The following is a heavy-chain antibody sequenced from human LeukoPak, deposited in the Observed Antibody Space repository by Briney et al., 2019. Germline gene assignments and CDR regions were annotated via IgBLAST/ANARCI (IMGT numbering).Heavy chain of an antibody. CDR1: GFIVSGDF. J-gene: IGHJ4*02. CDR2: IYSDGST. D-gene: IGHD1-26*01. V-gene: IGHV3-53*01. CDR3: ARERGRGRDSPWFDY. Sequence: GGSLRLSCAASGFIVSGDFMSWVRQAPWKGLEWVSVIYSDGSTYYADSVKGRFTISRDNSKNTLDLQMTGLRAEDTAVYYCARERGRGRDSPWFDYWGQGTLVTVSS.